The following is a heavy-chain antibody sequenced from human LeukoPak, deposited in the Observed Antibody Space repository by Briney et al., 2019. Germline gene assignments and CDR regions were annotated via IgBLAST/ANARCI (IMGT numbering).Heavy chain of an antibody. CDR1: GCSVGSYY. D-gene: IGHD6-19*01. J-gene: IGHJ6*01. Sequence: SESLSLTCTVSGCSVGSYYWSWIRQPAGKGLEWIGRIYTGGSTSYTPSLKSRVTMSVDTSKNPLSLQLSSVSAADTAVYYCARGVVAVAARMDVWGQGTTV. CDR3: ARGVVAVAARMDV. CDR2: IYTGGST. V-gene: IGHV4-4*07.